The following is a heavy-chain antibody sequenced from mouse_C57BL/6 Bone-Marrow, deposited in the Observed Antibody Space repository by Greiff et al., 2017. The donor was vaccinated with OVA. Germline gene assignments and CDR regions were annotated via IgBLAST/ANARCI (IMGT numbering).Heavy chain of an antibody. V-gene: IGHV5-17*01. CDR2: ISSGSSTI. CDR1: GFTFSDYG. CDR3: ARAGTAYAMDY. D-gene: IGHD1-2*01. J-gene: IGHJ4*01. Sequence: DVMLVESGGGLVKPGGSLKLSCAASGFTFSDYGMHWVRQAPEKGLEWVAYISSGSSTIYYADTVKGRFTISRDNAKNTLFLQMTSLRSEDTAMYYCARAGTAYAMDYWGQGTSVTVSS.